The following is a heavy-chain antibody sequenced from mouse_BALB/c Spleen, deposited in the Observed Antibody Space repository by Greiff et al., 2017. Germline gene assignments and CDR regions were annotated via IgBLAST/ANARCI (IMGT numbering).Heavy chain of an antibody. D-gene: IGHD2-4*01. CDR2: INPSNGRT. V-gene: IGHV1S81*02. Sequence: VQLQQSGAELVKPGASVKLSCKASGYTFTSYWMHWVKQRPGQGLEWIGEINPSNGRTNYNEKFKSKATLTVDKSSSTAYMQLSSLTSEDSAVYYCAPDYDDAMDYWGQGTSVTVSS. J-gene: IGHJ4*01. CDR1: GYTFTSYW. CDR3: APDYDDAMDY.